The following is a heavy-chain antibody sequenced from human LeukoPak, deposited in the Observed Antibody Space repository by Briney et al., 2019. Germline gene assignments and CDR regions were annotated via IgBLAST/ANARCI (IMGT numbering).Heavy chain of an antibody. Sequence: ASVKVSCKASAYTFTGYYMHWVRQAPGQGLEWMGWINPNSGGTNYAQKFQGRVTMTRDTSISTAYMELSRLRSDDTAVYYCASTGVVPAAPYYFDYWGQGTPVTVSS. CDR3: ASTGVVPAAPYYFDY. CDR2: INPNSGGT. D-gene: IGHD2-2*01. CDR1: AYTFTGYY. V-gene: IGHV1-2*02. J-gene: IGHJ4*02.